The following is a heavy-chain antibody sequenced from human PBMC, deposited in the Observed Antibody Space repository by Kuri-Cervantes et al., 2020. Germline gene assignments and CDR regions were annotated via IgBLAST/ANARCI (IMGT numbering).Heavy chain of an antibody. V-gene: IGHV3-30*02. Sequence: GGSLRLSCAASGFRFRSYGMHWVRQAPGKGLEWVAFIRWSGLNESYADYVKGRFTISRDNAKNSLYLQMNSLRAEDTAVYYCAIVVVISRPPKRRPYMDVWGKGTTVTVSS. CDR2: IRWSGLNE. CDR1: GFRFRSYG. CDR3: AIVVVISRPPKRRPYMDV. D-gene: IGHD3-22*01. J-gene: IGHJ6*03.